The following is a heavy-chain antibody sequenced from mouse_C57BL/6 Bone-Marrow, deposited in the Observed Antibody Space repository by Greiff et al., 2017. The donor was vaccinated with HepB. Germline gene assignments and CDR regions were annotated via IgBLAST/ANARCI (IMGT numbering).Heavy chain of an antibody. D-gene: IGHD2-2*01. CDR3: ARHAGYYDAMDD. V-gene: IGHV1-50*01. CDR1: GYTFTSYW. Sequence: QVQLQQPGAELVKPGASVKLSCKASGYTFTSYWMQWVKQRPGQGLEWIGEIDPSDSYTNYNQKFKGKATLTVDTSSSTAYMQLRSLTSEDSAVYYFARHAGYYDAMDDWGQGTSVTVSS. CDR2: IDPSDSYT. J-gene: IGHJ4*01.